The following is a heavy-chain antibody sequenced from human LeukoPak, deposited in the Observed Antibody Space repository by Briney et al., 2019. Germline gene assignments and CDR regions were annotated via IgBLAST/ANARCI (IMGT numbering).Heavy chain of an antibody. J-gene: IGHJ4*02. CDR2: ISSSSSYI. V-gene: IGHV3-21*01. CDR1: GFTFSSYS. Sequence: GGSLRLSCAASGFTFSSYSMNWVRQAPGKGLEWVSSISSSSSYIYYADSVKGRFTISRDNAKNSLYLQMNSLRAEDTAVYYCAKSTTVVGAANLDYWGQGTLVTVSS. D-gene: IGHD1-26*01. CDR3: AKSTTVVGAANLDY.